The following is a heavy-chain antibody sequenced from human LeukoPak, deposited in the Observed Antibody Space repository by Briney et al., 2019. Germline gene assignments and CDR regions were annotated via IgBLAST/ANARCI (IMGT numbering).Heavy chain of an antibody. CDR2: IYYSGST. CDR1: GGSISSSSYY. CDR3: ATLVRSGSYYWRWFDP. D-gene: IGHD1-26*01. J-gene: IGHJ5*02. V-gene: IGHV4-39*07. Sequence: PSETLSLTCTVSGGSISSSSYYWGWIRQPPGKGLEWIGSIYYSGSTYCTPSLKSRVTISIDTSKNQFSLKLTSVTAADTAVYYCATLVRSGSYYWRWFDPWGQGTLVTVSS.